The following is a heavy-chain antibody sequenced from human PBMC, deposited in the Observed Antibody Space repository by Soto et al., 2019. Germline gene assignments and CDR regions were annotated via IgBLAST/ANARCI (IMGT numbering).Heavy chain of an antibody. D-gene: IGHD3-3*01. CDR1: GGTFSSYT. J-gene: IGHJ4*02. Sequence: SVKVSCKASGGTFSSYTISWVRQAPGQGLEWMGRIIPILGIANYAQKFQGRVTITADKSTSTAYMELSSLRSEDTAVYYCARALSKGDFWSGYYNGGGYYFDYWGQGTLVTVSS. CDR2: IIPILGIA. V-gene: IGHV1-69*02. CDR3: ARALSKGDFWSGYYNGGGYYFDY.